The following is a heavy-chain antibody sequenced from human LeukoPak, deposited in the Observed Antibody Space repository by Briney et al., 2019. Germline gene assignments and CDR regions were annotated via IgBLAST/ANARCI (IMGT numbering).Heavy chain of an antibody. Sequence: PGGSLRLSCAASGFTFSSYGMHWVRQAPGKGLEWVAFIRFDGSYKYYADSVQGRFTISRDNSKNTLYLQMNSLRAEDTAVYYCARMGEDIAAARYYYHYYMDVWGKGTTVTISS. J-gene: IGHJ6*03. CDR3: ARMGEDIAAARYYYHYYMDV. CDR2: IRFDGSYK. V-gene: IGHV3-30*02. D-gene: IGHD6-13*01. CDR1: GFTFSSYG.